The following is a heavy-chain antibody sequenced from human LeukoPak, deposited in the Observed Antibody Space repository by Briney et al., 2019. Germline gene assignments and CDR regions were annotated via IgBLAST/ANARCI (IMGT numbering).Heavy chain of an antibody. CDR1: GHSISRDYF. D-gene: IGHD2/OR15-2a*01. Sequence: SESVSLICPVSGHSISRDYFWGSILQPPGRGLDRIGIIHRSGNTSYNPSLKSRVTVSIHTSKYQFSLKLSSVTAADTAVYYCARLIVRRPYYFDYWGQGTLVTVSS. V-gene: IGHV4-38-2*01. CDR2: IHRSGNT. J-gene: IGHJ4*02. CDR3: ARLIVRRPYYFDY.